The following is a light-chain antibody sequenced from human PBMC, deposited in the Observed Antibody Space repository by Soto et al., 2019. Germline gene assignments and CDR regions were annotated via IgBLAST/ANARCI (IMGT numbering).Light chain of an antibody. CDR2: EVS. CDR1: SSDVGGYKF. V-gene: IGLV2-14*01. J-gene: IGLJ2*01. Sequence: QSVLTQPASVSGSPGQSITISCTGSSSDVGGYKFVSRYQHHPGTAPKLLIYEVSNRPSGVSNRFSGSKSGNTASLTISGLQAEDEADYYCLSYTSTNTRVFGGGTKLTVL. CDR3: LSYTSTNTRV.